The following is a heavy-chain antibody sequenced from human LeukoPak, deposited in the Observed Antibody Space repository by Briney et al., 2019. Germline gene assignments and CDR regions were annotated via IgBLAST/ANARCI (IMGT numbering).Heavy chain of an antibody. CDR2: LWYDGSNK. D-gene: IGHD2-2*01. CDR1: GFTFSRYG. J-gene: IGHJ5*02. CDR3: ARNVDSSTINWFDP. Sequence: GGSLRLSCAAAGFTFSRYGMHWVRQAPGKGLEGGAVLWYDGSNKDYADSVKGRFTISRDNSKDTLYLQMNSLRAEDTAIYYCARNVDSSTINWFDPWGQGTLVTVSS. V-gene: IGHV3-33*01.